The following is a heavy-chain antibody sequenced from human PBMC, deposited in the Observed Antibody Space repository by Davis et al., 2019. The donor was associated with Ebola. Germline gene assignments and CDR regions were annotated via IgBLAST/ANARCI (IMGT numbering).Heavy chain of an antibody. CDR3: AKDSVDTWDY. Sequence: PGGSLRLSCAASGFTFSSYAMHWVRQAPGKGLEWVAVISYDGSNTYYADSVKGRFTISRDNSKNTLYLQMNSLRAEDTAVYYCAKDSVDTWDYWGQGTLVTVSS. CDR2: ISYDGSNT. D-gene: IGHD5-18*01. V-gene: IGHV3-30*04. CDR1: GFTFSSYA. J-gene: IGHJ4*02.